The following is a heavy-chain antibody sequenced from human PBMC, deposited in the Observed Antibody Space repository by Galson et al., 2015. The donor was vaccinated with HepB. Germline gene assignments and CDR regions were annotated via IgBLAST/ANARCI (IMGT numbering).Heavy chain of an antibody. J-gene: IGHJ4*02. CDR3: ARDRRIAVAWEFDY. CDR2: INTYNGNT. Sequence: SVKVSCKASGYTFNSYSISWVRQAPGQGLEWMAWINTYNGNTNYAQKFQGRVTMTTDKSTSTAYMEVRSLRSDDTAVYYCARDRRIAVAWEFDYWGQGTLVTVSS. CDR1: GYTFNSYS. D-gene: IGHD6-19*01. V-gene: IGHV1-18*04.